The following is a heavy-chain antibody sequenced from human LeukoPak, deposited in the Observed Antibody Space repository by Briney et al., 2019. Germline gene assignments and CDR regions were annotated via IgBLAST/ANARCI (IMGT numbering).Heavy chain of an antibody. Sequence: MSSETLSLTCTVSGGSISSSSYYWGWIRQPPGKGLEWIGSIYYSGSTYYNPSLKSRVTISVDTSKNQFSLKLSSVTAADTAVYYCARDRAVRGVIPFDYWGQGTLVTVSS. CDR1: GGSISSSSYY. D-gene: IGHD3-10*01. CDR2: IYYSGST. J-gene: IGHJ4*02. V-gene: IGHV4-39*07. CDR3: ARDRAVRGVIPFDY.